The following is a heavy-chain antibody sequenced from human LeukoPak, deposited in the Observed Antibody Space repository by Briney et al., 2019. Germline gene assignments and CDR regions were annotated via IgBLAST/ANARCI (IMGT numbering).Heavy chain of an antibody. CDR3: ARDYASGY. J-gene: IGHJ4*02. D-gene: IGHD3-10*01. V-gene: IGHV3-23*03. Sequence: PGGSLRLSCAASGFTFSSYAMSWVRQAPGKGLEWVSVIYSGGSTYYADSVKGRFTISRDNSKSTLYLQMDSLRAEDTAVYYCARDYASGYWGQGTLVTVSS. CDR1: GFTFSSYA. CDR2: IYSGGST.